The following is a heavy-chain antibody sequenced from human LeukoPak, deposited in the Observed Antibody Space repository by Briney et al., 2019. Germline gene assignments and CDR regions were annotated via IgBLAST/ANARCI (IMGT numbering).Heavy chain of an antibody. CDR1: GYSISSGYY. Sequence: PSETLSLTCGVSGYSISSGYYWGWIRQPPGKGLEWIGSVYQTGNTYYNPSLKSRVTLSVDTSKNQFSLELSSVTAADTAVYYCARHLNYVHWPAFDIWGQGTMVSVSS. J-gene: IGHJ3*02. CDR2: VYQTGNT. V-gene: IGHV4-38-2*01. D-gene: IGHD1-7*01. CDR3: ARHLNYVHWPAFDI.